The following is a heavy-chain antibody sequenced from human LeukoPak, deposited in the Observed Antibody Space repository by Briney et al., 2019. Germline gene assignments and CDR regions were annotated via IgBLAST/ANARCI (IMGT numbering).Heavy chain of an antibody. CDR1: GYTFTSYD. CDR3: ARVYYDSSGYLFDY. J-gene: IGHJ4*02. Sequence: ASVKVSCKASGYTFTSYDINWVRQATGQGLEWMGWMNPNSGNTGYAQKFQGRVTITRNTSISTAYMELSSLRSEDTAVYYCARVYYDSSGYLFDYWGQGTLVTVSS. V-gene: IGHV1-8*03. D-gene: IGHD3-22*01. CDR2: MNPNSGNT.